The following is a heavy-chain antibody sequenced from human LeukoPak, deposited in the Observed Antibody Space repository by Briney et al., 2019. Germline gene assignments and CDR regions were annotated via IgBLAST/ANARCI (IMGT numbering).Heavy chain of an antibody. V-gene: IGHV1-46*01. CDR1: GHTFSNYY. Sequence: ASVKVSCTATGHTFSNYYVYWVRQAPGHGLEWMGIINPSDDITSYAQNFQGRVTMTRDTSMSTVYMELSSLRSDDAAVYYCARGALQWELLGNWFDPWGQGTLVTVSS. J-gene: IGHJ5*02. CDR3: ARGALQWELLGNWFDP. D-gene: IGHD1-26*01. CDR2: INPSDDIT.